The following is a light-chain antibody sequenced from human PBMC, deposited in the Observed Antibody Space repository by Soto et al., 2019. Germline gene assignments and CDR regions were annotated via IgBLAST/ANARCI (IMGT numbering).Light chain of an antibody. CDR1: SSDIGAYKY. CDR2: DVS. J-gene: IGLJ3*02. V-gene: IGLV2-14*03. CDR3: SSFTSRSNWV. Sequence: SALTQPASGSGSPGQSITISCTGTSSDIGAYKYVSWYQQHPGKAPRLMIYDVSNRPSGVSNRFSGSKSGNTASLTISGLQAEDEADYYCSSFTSRSNWVFGGGTKVTVL.